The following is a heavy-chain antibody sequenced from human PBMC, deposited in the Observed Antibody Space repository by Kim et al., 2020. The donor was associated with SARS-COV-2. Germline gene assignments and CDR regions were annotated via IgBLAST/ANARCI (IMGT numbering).Heavy chain of an antibody. D-gene: IGHD2-2*01. Sequence: SETLSLTCAVYGGSFSGYYWSWIRQPPGKGLEWIGEINHSGSTNYNPSLKSRVTTSVDTSKNQFSLKLSSVTAADTAVYYCARKGRRCSSTSCPNWYFDLWGRGTLVTVSS. CDR2: INHSGST. V-gene: IGHV4-34*01. CDR3: ARKGRRCSSTSCPNWYFDL. CDR1: GGSFSGYY. J-gene: IGHJ2*01.